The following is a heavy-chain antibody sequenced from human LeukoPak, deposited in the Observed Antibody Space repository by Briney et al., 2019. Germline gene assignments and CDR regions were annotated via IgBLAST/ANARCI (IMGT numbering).Heavy chain of an antibody. CDR3: ARARAMVDY. CDR1: GGSFSGHY. D-gene: IGHD5-18*01. Sequence: SETLSLTCAVYGGSFSGHYWSWIRQPPGKGLEWIGEINHSGSTNYNPSLKSRVTISVDTSKNQFSLKLSSVTAADTAVYYCARARAMVDYWGQGTLVTVSS. CDR2: INHSGST. V-gene: IGHV4-34*01. J-gene: IGHJ4*02.